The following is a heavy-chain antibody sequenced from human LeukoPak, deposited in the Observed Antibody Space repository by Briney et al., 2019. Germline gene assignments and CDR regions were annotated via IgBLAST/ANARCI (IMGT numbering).Heavy chain of an antibody. CDR3: AKGSSGYFADL. CDR1: GFIFNNYG. Sequence: GGSLRLSCAASGFIFNNYGMIWVRQAPGKGLEWVSAISNDGGGTQYADFVEGRFTISRDNSKNTLFLQMSSLRAEDTALYYCAKGSSGYFADLWGQGTLVTVSS. J-gene: IGHJ5*02. D-gene: IGHD3-22*01. V-gene: IGHV3-23*01. CDR2: ISNDGGGT.